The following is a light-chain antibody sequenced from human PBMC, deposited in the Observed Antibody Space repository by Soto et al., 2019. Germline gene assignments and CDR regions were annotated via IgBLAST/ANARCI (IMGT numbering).Light chain of an antibody. V-gene: IGKV3-15*01. Sequence: ETVMTQSPATLSVSPGETATLSCRASRGISNNLAWHQQKPGQAPRLVIYDAINRATGIPARFSASGSGTEFTLTISGLQSEEFAVYFCQQYNNWRPTFGPGTKVDV. J-gene: IGKJ3*01. CDR3: QQYNNWRPT. CDR1: RGISNN. CDR2: DAI.